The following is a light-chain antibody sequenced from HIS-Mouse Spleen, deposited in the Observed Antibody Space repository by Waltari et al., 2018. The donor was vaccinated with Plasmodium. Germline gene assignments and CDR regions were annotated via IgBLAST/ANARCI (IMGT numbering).Light chain of an antibody. Sequence: DIQMTQSPSTLSASVGDRVTITCLASKSISNRLAWYQQKPGKAPKLLIYKASSLESWVPSRFSGSGSGTEFTLTISSLQPDDFATYYCQQYNSYSWTFGQGTKVEIK. CDR3: QQYNSYSWT. V-gene: IGKV1-5*03. CDR1: KSISNR. J-gene: IGKJ1*01. CDR2: KAS.